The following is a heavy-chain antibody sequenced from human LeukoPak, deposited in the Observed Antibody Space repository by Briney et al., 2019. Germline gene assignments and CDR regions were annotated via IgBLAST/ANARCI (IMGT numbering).Heavy chain of an antibody. D-gene: IGHD1-26*01. CDR1: GYTFTSYG. V-gene: IGHV1-18*01. J-gene: IGHJ4*02. CDR2: ISAYNGNT. CDR3: ARDISLLPADY. Sequence: ASVKVSCKASGYTFTSYGISWVRQGPGQGLEWMGWISAYNGNTNNAQKLQGRVTMTTDTSTSTAYMELRSLRSDDTAVYYCARDISLLPADYWGQGTLVTVSS.